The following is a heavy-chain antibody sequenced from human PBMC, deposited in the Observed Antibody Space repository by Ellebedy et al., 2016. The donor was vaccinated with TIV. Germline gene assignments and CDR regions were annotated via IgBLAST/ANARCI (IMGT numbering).Heavy chain of an antibody. CDR3: ARAHF. CDR1: GFTFRSEW. D-gene: IGHD3-3*02. V-gene: IGHV3-7*01. J-gene: IGHJ4*02. CDR2: IKEDGSEK. Sequence: PGGSLRLSCVVSGFTFRSEWMSWVRQAPGKGLEWVANIKEDGSEKDYVDLVKGRFTISRDNAKNSLYLQMNNLRVEDTAVYYCARAHFWGQGTLVTVSS.